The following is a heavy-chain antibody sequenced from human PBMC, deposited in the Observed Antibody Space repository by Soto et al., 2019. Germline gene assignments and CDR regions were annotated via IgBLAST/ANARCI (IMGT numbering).Heavy chain of an antibody. Sequence: SETLSLTCAVSSGSISSSNWWSWVRQPPGKGLEWIGEIYHSGSTNYNPSLKSRVTISVDKSKNQFSLKLSSVTAADTAVYYCARAPITMVRRNWFDPWGQGTLVTVSS. CDR1: SGSISSSNW. CDR2: IYHSGST. J-gene: IGHJ5*02. D-gene: IGHD3-10*01. V-gene: IGHV4-4*02. CDR3: ARAPITMVRRNWFDP.